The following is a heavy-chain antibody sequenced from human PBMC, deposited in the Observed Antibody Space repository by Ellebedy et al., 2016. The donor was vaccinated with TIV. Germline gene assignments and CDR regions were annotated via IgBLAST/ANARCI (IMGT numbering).Heavy chain of an antibody. D-gene: IGHD3-3*01. V-gene: IGHV1-18*01. CDR2: ISAYNGNT. Sequence: ASVKVSCXASGYTFSSYGISWVRQAPGQGLEWMGWISAYNGNTDYAQHLQGRVTMTTDTSTSTAYMELRSLRSDDTAVYYCAREVGRSSYDFWSGYQTHYDAFDIWGQGTMVTVSS. CDR3: AREVGRSSYDFWSGYQTHYDAFDI. J-gene: IGHJ3*02. CDR1: GYTFSSYG.